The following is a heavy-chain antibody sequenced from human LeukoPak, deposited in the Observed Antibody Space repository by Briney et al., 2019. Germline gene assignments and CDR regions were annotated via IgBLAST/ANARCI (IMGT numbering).Heavy chain of an antibody. CDR1: EYTLTELS. D-gene: IGHD4-17*01. V-gene: IGHV1-24*01. Sequence: ASVKVSCKVSEYTLTELSMHWVRQAPGKGLEWMGGFDPEDGETIYAQKFQGRVTMTEDTSTDTAYMELSSLRSEDTAVYYCATAPKVRDYEASGGFAFDIWGQGTMVTVSS. J-gene: IGHJ3*02. CDR2: FDPEDGET. CDR3: ATAPKVRDYEASGGFAFDI.